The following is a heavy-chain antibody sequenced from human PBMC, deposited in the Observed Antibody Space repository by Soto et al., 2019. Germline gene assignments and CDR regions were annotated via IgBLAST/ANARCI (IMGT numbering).Heavy chain of an antibody. CDR2: ISYTGSA. Sequence: ETLSLPFTVSVGSMGSYSWSWFRRPPGGRLELIGCISYTGSADCSPSLKSRISMSVDTSKNQFSLKLNSVTAADTAVYYCLRSHGGYWGQGIQVTVSS. CDR3: LRSHGGY. V-gene: IGHV4-59*03. J-gene: IGHJ4*02. CDR1: VGSMGSYS.